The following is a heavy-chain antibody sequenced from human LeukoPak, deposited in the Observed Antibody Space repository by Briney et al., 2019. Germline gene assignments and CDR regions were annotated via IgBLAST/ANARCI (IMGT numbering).Heavy chain of an antibody. Sequence: SETLSLTCAVSGGSISSGGYSWSWIRQPPGKGLEWIGYIYHSGSTYYNPSLKSRVTISVDRSKNRFSLKLSSVTAADTAVYYCAREDPLNAFDIWGQGTMVTVSS. CDR3: AREDPLNAFDI. CDR2: IYHSGST. CDR1: GGSISSGGYS. V-gene: IGHV4-30-2*01. J-gene: IGHJ3*02.